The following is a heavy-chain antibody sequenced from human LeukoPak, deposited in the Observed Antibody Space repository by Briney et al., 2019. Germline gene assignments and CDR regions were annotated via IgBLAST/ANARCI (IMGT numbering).Heavy chain of an antibody. CDR3: ARVGDGPSSGWFDP. V-gene: IGHV4-61*02. CDR1: GGSISSGSYY. Sequence: PSETLSLTCTVSGGSISSGSYYWSWIRQPAGKGLEWIGRIYTSGSTNYNPSLKSRVTISVDTSKNQFSLKLSSVTAADTAVYYCARVGDGPSSGWFDPWGQGTLVTVSS. CDR2: IYTSGST. D-gene: IGHD3-10*01. J-gene: IGHJ5*02.